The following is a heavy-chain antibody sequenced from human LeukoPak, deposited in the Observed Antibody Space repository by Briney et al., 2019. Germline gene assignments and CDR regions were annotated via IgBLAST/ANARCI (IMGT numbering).Heavy chain of an antibody. Sequence: GGSLRLSCAASGFTFSSYEMNWVRQAPGKGLEWVSYISSSGSTIYYADSVKGRFTISRDNAKNSLYLQMNSLRAEDTAVYYCAKGLYSSGWSFDYWGQGTLVTVSS. V-gene: IGHV3-48*03. CDR2: ISSSGSTI. D-gene: IGHD6-19*01. J-gene: IGHJ4*02. CDR3: AKGLYSSGWSFDY. CDR1: GFTFSSYE.